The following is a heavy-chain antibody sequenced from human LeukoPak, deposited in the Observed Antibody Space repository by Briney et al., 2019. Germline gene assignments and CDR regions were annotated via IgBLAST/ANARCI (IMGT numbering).Heavy chain of an antibody. J-gene: IGHJ3*02. CDR3: AGERCSGGSCYSVDAFDI. V-gene: IGHV7-4-1*02. Sequence: ASVKVSCKASGYTFTGYYMHWVRQAPGQGREWMGWINTNTGNPTYAQGFTGRFVFSLDTSVSTAYLQISSLKAEDTAVYYCAGERCSGGSCYSVDAFDIWGQGTMVTVSS. CDR2: INTNTGNP. D-gene: IGHD2-15*01. CDR1: GYTFTGYY.